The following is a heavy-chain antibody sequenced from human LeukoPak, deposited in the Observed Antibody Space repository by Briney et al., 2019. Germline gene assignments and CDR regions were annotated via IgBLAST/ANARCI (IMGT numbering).Heavy chain of an antibody. CDR3: ARFIAAPYYFDY. D-gene: IGHD6-13*01. CDR2: ISNSGTTI. J-gene: IGHJ4*02. Sequence: PGGSLRLSCAASGFTFSDYYMTWIRQAPGKGLEWVSYISNSGTTIYYTDSVKGRFTISRDNAKSSLYLQMNSLRAEDTAVYYCARFIAAPYYFDYWGRGTLVTVSS. CDR1: GFTFSDYY. V-gene: IGHV3-11*04.